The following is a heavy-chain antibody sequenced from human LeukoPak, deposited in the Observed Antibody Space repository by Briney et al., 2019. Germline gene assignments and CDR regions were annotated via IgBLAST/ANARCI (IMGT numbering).Heavy chain of an antibody. CDR1: GFTFSSYW. D-gene: IGHD6-13*01. Sequence: GGSLRLSCAASGFTFSSYWMSWVRQAPGKGLEWVANIKQDGSEKYYVDSVKGRFTISRDNAKNSLYLQMNSLRAEETAVYYCAREYSSSWYDWFDPWGQGTLVTVSS. J-gene: IGHJ5*02. V-gene: IGHV3-7*03. CDR2: IKQDGSEK. CDR3: AREYSSSWYDWFDP.